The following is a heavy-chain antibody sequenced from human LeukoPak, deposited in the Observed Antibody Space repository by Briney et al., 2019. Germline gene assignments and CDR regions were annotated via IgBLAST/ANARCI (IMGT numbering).Heavy chain of an antibody. J-gene: IGHJ4*02. Sequence: SETLSLTCTVSGGSISCGAHYWDWIRQPPGKGLEWIGNIYFTGNTYYNPSLESRITISVDTSKNQFSLKLTSVTAADTAIYYCASTFCGSCYSFDYWGQGALVTVSS. CDR1: GGSISCGAHY. D-gene: IGHD2-15*01. CDR3: ASTFCGSCYSFDY. V-gene: IGHV4-39*01. CDR2: IYFTGNT.